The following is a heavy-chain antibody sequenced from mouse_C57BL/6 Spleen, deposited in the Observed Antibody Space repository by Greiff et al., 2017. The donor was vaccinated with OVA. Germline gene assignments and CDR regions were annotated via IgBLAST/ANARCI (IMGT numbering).Heavy chain of an antibody. D-gene: IGHD2-4*01. V-gene: IGHV3-6*01. CDR3: AREGYYDYDGPSWFAY. Sequence: EVQLQQSGPGLVKPSQSLSLTCSVTGYSITSGYYWNWIRQFPGNKLEWMGYISYDGSNNYNPSLKNRISITRDTSKNQFFLKLNSVTTEDTATYYCAREGYYDYDGPSWFAYWGQGTLVTVSA. J-gene: IGHJ3*01. CDR2: ISYDGSN. CDR1: GYSITSGYY.